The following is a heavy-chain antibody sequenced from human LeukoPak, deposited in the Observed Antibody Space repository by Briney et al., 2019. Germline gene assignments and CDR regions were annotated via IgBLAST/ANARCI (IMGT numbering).Heavy chain of an antibody. CDR3: AKAHSGYDADAFDI. CDR1: GFSVSSTY. D-gene: IGHD5-12*01. Sequence: PGGSLRLSCAASGFSVSSTYMSWIRQAPGKGLEWLSYINIGGTNTHYADSVKGRFTISRDNAKKSLYLEMNNLRAEDTAVYYCAKAHSGYDADAFDIWGQGTMVTVSS. J-gene: IGHJ3*02. CDR2: INIGGTNT. V-gene: IGHV3-11*01.